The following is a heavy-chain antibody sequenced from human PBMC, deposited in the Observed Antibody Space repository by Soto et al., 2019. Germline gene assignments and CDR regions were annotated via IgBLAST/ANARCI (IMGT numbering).Heavy chain of an antibody. V-gene: IGHV3-30-3*01. CDR1: GFTFSSYA. J-gene: IGHJ4*02. Sequence: GGSLRLSCAASGFTFSSYAMHWVRQAPGKGLEWVAVISYDGSKKYYADSVKGRFTISRDNSKSTLYLQMNSLRPEDTAVYYCARLLRNIAVAGPLDYWAQGTLVTVSS. CDR2: ISYDGSKK. D-gene: IGHD6-19*01. CDR3: ARLLRNIAVAGPLDY.